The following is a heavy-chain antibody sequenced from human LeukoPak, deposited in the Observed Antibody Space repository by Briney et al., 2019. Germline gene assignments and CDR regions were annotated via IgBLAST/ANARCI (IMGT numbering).Heavy chain of an antibody. Sequence: PSETLSLTCTVSSGSISSSTYYWGWIRQPPGKGLEWIGEINHSGSTNYNPSLKSRVTISVDTSKNQFSLKLSSVTAADTAVYYCARGGYYSEFDYWGQGTLVTVSS. CDR1: SGSISSSTYY. J-gene: IGHJ4*02. CDR2: INHSGST. V-gene: IGHV4-39*07. D-gene: IGHD3-22*01. CDR3: ARGGYYSEFDY.